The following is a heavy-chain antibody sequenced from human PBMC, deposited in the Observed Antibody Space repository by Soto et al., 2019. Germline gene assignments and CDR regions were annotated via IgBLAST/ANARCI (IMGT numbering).Heavy chain of an antibody. CDR2: ISYDGSNK. Sequence: EGSLRLSCAASGFTFSSYGMHWVRQAPGKGLEWVAGISYDGSNKYYADSVKGRFTISRDNSKNTLYLQMNSLRAEDTAVYYCAKDERGYSYGCLDYWGQGTRVTVAS. CDR3: AKDERGYSYGCLDY. CDR1: GFTFSSYG. D-gene: IGHD5-18*01. J-gene: IGHJ4*02. V-gene: IGHV3-30*18.